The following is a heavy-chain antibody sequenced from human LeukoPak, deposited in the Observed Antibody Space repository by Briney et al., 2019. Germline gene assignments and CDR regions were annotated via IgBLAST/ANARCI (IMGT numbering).Heavy chain of an antibody. J-gene: IGHJ5*02. Sequence: SQTLSLTCGISGDSVSSNSAAWNWIRQSPSRGLEWLGRTYYRSKWYNDYAGSVKSSIKIHPDTSKNQFSLQLNSVPPEDTAVYYCARGDERLLWFGEQKYKWFDPWGQGTLVTVSS. D-gene: IGHD3-10*01. CDR3: ARGDERLLWFGEQKYKWFDP. CDR1: GDSVSSNSAA. CDR2: TYYRSKWYN. V-gene: IGHV6-1*01.